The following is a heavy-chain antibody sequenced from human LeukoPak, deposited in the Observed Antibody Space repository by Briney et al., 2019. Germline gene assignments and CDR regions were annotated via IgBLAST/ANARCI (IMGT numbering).Heavy chain of an antibody. CDR1: GFTFSSYA. D-gene: IGHD2-21*01. Sequence: GGSLRLSCAASGFTFSSYAMHWVRQAPGRGLEWVAVISYDGSNKSYADSVKGRFTISRDNSKNTLYLQMNSLRAEDTAVYYCARESVVDVVLLDYWGPGTLVTVSS. V-gene: IGHV3-30*04. CDR3: ARESVVDVVLLDY. CDR2: ISYDGSNK. J-gene: IGHJ4*02.